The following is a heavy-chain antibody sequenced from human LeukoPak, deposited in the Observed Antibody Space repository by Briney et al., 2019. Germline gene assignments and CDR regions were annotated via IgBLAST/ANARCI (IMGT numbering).Heavy chain of an antibody. CDR1: GDSFTGYY. CDR2: INPNSGGT. J-gene: IGHJ4*02. CDR3: ARGQPWWDSGYEGDKFDY. Sequence: ASVNVSRKASGDSFTGYYMHWVRQAPGQGLEWMGWINPNSGGTNYVQKFQGRVTMTGDTSISTAYMELSRLRSDDTAVYYCARGQPWWDSGYEGDKFDYWGQRTLVTVSS. D-gene: IGHD5-12*01. V-gene: IGHV1-2*02.